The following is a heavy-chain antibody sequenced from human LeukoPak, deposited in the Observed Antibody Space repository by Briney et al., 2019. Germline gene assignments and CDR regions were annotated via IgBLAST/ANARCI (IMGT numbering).Heavy chain of an antibody. CDR3: ATSSTWHRYFDY. CDR2: IHDSGST. Sequence: PSETLSLTCTVSGGSVSTDDYYWSWIREPPGKGLEWIAYIHDSGSTNYNPSLKSRVTISVDTSKNHFSLKLNSVTAADTAVYYCATSSTWHRYFDYWGQGTLVTVSS. V-gene: IGHV4-61*03. D-gene: IGHD6-13*01. CDR1: GGSVSTDDYY. J-gene: IGHJ4*02.